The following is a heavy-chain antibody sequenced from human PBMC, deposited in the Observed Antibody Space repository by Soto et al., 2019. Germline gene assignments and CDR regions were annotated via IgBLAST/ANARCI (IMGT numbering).Heavy chain of an antibody. CDR3: ARGDRGAFDL. CDR1: GFTFDYYW. J-gene: IGHJ3*01. CDR2: IYSDGTST. Sequence: EVQLVESGGGLVQPGESLRLSCAASGFTFDYYWMHWVRQAPGKGLVWVSRIYSDGTSTTYADSVKGRFTISRDNAKNTVSLQMNGLRADDTVVYYCARGDRGAFDLWGQGTVVTVSS. V-gene: IGHV3-74*01. D-gene: IGHD1-26*01.